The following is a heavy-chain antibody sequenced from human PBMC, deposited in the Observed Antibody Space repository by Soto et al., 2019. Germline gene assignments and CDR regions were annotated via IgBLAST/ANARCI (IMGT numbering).Heavy chain of an antibody. D-gene: IGHD2-8*01. J-gene: IGHJ4*02. CDR1: GFTFSDHY. Sequence: GGSLTLSCADSGFTFSDHYIDWVRQTPGKGLEGVGRARNKLNRYIIAYAASVKGRFIISRDDSKHSLYLQMNSLKTEDTAVYFFARLMATSFDLWGKGT. V-gene: IGHV3-72*01. CDR2: ARNKLNRYII. CDR3: ARLMATSFDL.